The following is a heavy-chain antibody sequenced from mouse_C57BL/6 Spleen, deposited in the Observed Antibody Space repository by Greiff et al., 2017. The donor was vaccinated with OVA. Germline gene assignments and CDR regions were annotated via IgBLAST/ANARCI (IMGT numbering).Heavy chain of an antibody. V-gene: IGHV1-52*01. Sequence: VQLQQPGAELVRPGSSVKLSCKASGYTFTSYWMHWVKQRPIQGLDWIGNIDPSDSETHYNQKFKDKATLTVDKSSSTAYMQLSSLTSEDSAVYYCARSKVGDFDYWGQGTTLTVSS. D-gene: IGHD1-1*02. CDR3: ARSKVGDFDY. CDR1: GYTFTSYW. CDR2: IDPSDSET. J-gene: IGHJ2*01.